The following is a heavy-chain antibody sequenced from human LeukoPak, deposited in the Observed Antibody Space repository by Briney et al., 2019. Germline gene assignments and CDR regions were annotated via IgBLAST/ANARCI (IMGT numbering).Heavy chain of an antibody. D-gene: IGHD6-13*01. CDR1: GGSISSDY. V-gene: IGHV4-4*07. J-gene: IGHJ4*02. Sequence: PSETLSLTCTVSGGSISSDYWSWIRQPPGKEPEWIGRMYINKSTNYNPSLKSRVTMSVDTSKNQFSLKLTSVTAADTAVYYCARGAGPFDYWGQGTLVTVSS. CDR3: ARGAGPFDY. CDR2: MYINKST.